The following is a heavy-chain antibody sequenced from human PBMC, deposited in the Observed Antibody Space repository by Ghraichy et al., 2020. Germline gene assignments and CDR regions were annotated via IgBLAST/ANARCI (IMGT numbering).Heavy chain of an antibody. CDR2: ISSSGSTI. Sequence: GESLNISCAASGFTFSSYEMNWVRQAPGKGLEWVSYISSSGSTIYYADSVKGRFTISRDNAKNSLYLQMNSLRAEDTAVYYCAVVANDDAFDIWGQGTMVTVSS. CDR3: AVVANDDAFDI. CDR1: GFTFSSYE. J-gene: IGHJ3*02. D-gene: IGHD2-15*01. V-gene: IGHV3-48*03.